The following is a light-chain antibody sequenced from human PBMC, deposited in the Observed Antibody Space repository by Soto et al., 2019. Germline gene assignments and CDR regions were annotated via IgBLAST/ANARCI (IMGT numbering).Light chain of an antibody. CDR3: QSYDNSLRRV. CDR2: GNN. Sequence: QAVVTQPPSVSGAPGQRVAISCTGSSSNIGAGYDVHWYQQLPGTAPKLLIYGNNNRPSGVPDRFSGSKSGTSASLAITGLQAEDDADYYCQSYDNSLRRVFGGGTKVTVL. V-gene: IGLV1-40*01. J-gene: IGLJ2*01. CDR1: SSNIGAGYD.